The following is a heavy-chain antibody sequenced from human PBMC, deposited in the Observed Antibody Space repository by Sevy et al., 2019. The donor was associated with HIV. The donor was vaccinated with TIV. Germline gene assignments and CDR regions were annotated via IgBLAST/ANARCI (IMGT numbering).Heavy chain of an antibody. Sequence: GGSLRLSCAASGFTFDDYAMHWVRQAPGKGLEWVSGISWNSGSIGYADSVKGRFTISRVNAKNSLYLQMNSLRAEDTALYYCAKSGTPHYYDSSGYYNWGQGTLVTVSS. V-gene: IGHV3-9*01. J-gene: IGHJ4*02. CDR3: AKSGTPHYYDSSGYYN. CDR1: GFTFDDYA. CDR2: ISWNSGSI. D-gene: IGHD3-22*01.